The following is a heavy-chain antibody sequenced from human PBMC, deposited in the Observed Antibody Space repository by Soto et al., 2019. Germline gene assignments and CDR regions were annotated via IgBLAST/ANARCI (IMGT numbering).Heavy chain of an antibody. CDR1: GGTFSSYA. J-gene: IGHJ4*02. Sequence: QVQLVQSGAEVKKPGSSVKVSCKASGGTFSSYAISWVRQAPGQGLEWMGGIIPIFGTANYAQKFQGRVTSTADESTSTAYMELSSLRSEDTAVYYCARHNSPLVPAATSPHAFDYWGQGTLVTVSS. CDR2: IIPIFGTA. D-gene: IGHD2-2*01. CDR3: ARHNSPLVPAATSPHAFDY. V-gene: IGHV1-69*12.